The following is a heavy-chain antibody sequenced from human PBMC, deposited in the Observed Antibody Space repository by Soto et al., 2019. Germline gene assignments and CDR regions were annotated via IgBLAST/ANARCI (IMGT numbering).Heavy chain of an antibody. D-gene: IGHD3-10*01. CDR2: IYPGDSDT. Sequence: AESLKISCKGSGYSLTSYWIGWVRQMPGKGLECMGIIYPGDSDTRYSPSFQGQVTISADKSISTAYLQWSSLKASDTAMYYCAGGGVRGVITRTRDYYGMDVWGQGTTVTVSS. J-gene: IGHJ6*02. V-gene: IGHV5-51*01. CDR3: AGGGVRGVITRTRDYYGMDV. CDR1: GYSLTSYW.